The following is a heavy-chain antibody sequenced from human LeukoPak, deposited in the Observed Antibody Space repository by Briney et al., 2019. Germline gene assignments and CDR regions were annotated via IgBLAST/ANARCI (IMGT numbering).Heavy chain of an antibody. CDR2: INPSGGST. D-gene: IGHD3-16*01. CDR3: ARGMRIGQSPDY. Sequence: ASVKVSCKASGYTFTSSYMHWVRQAPGHRLEWMGIINPSGGSTSYAQKFQGRVTMTRDMSTSTVYMELSSLRSEDTAVYYCARGMRIGQSPDYWGQGTLVTVSS. CDR1: GYTFTSSY. J-gene: IGHJ4*02. V-gene: IGHV1-46*01.